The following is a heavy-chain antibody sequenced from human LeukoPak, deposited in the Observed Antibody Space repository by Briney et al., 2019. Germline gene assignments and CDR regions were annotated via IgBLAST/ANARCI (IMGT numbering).Heavy chain of an antibody. Sequence: GGSLRLSCAASGFTFDDFGMSWVRQAPGKGLEWVSYISSSSSTIYYADSVKGRFTISRDNSKNTLYLQMNSLRAEDTAVYYCAKPIAVAAVFDFWGQGTLVTVSS. CDR3: AKPIAVAAVFDF. J-gene: IGHJ4*02. CDR2: ISSSSSTI. CDR1: GFTFDDFG. D-gene: IGHD6-19*01. V-gene: IGHV3-48*01.